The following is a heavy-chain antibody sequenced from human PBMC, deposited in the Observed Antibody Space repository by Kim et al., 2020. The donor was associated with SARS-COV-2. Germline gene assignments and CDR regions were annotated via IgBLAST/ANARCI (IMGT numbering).Heavy chain of an antibody. CDR3: ARWILDQYQN. CDR2: IFSDDNGGNT. J-gene: IGHJ1*01. Sequence: GGSLRLSCAASGFTVGTHFMSWVRQAPGEGLEWVSMIFSDDNGGNTHCADSVKGRFTISRDNSKNTVYLQMNSLRAEDTAVYYCARWILDQYQNWGQGTLVIVSS. D-gene: IGHD1-1*01. CDR1: GFTVGTHF. V-gene: IGHV3-53*01.